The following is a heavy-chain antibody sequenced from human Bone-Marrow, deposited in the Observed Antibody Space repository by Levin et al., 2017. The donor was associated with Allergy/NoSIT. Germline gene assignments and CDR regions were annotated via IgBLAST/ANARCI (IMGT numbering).Heavy chain of an antibody. V-gene: IGHV1-8*01. CDR1: GYTFTSFD. CDR3: ARLSHYNDSC. J-gene: IGHJ4*02. Sequence: GESLKISCKTSGYTFTSFDINWVRQATGQGLEWMGWMYPNSDNAGYAQKFQGRVTMTRDTSISTAYMELSRLRSDDTAVYYCARLSHYNDSCWGPGTLVTVSS. CDR2: MYPNSDNA. D-gene: IGHD3-22*01.